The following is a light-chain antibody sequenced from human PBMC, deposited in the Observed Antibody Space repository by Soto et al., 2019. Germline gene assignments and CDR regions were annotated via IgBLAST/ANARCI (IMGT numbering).Light chain of an antibody. J-gene: IGLJ1*01. CDR3: CAYAGSHNYV. CDR2: EVN. V-gene: IGLV2-23*02. Sequence: QCVLTQPADVSGAPGQSHTISCTGTSSGVGTYILVSWYQQHPGNAPQLMIYEVNKRPSGVSDRFSGSKSGNTASLTISGLQAEDEADYYCCAYAGSHNYVFGNGTKVTVL. CDR1: SSGVGTYIL.